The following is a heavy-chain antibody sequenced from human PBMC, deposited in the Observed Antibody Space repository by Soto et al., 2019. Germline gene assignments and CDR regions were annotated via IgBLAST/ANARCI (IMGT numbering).Heavy chain of an antibody. J-gene: IGHJ6*02. CDR3: ARGWGGHFMITFGGVMRYGMDV. V-gene: IGHV4-34*01. CDR1: GGSFSGYY. Sequence: QVQLQQWGAGLLKPSETLSLTYAVYGGSFSGYYWSWIRQPPGKGLEWIGEINHSGSTNYNPSLKSRVTISVDTSKNQFSLKLSSVTAADTAVYYCARGWGGHFMITFGGVMRYGMDVWGQGTTVTVSS. D-gene: IGHD3-16*01. CDR2: INHSGST.